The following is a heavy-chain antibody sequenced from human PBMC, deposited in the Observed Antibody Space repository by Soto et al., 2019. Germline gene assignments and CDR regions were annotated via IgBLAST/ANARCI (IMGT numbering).Heavy chain of an antibody. CDR1: GGTFSSYT. J-gene: IGHJ4*02. CDR3: ARVNRGYSGYDLDY. CDR2: IIPILGIA. Sequence: QVQLVQSGAEVKKPGSSVKVSCKASGGTFSSYTISWVRQAPGQGLEWMGRIIPILGIANYAQKFQGRVTITADKSTSTAYMELSSLRSEDTAVYYCARVNRGYSGYDLDYWGQGTLVTVSS. V-gene: IGHV1-69*02. D-gene: IGHD5-12*01.